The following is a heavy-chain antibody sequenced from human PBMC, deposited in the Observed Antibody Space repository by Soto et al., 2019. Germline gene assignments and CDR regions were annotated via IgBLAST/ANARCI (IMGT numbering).Heavy chain of an antibody. J-gene: IGHJ4*02. V-gene: IGHV4-59*01. CDR3: ARSPQYSSGWNGGFDY. CDR2: IFYGGHT. CDR1: GDFLTTYY. D-gene: IGHD6-19*01. Sequence: NPSETLSLTCDVSGDFLTTYYWNWIRQSPGKGLEWIGYIFYGGHTNYNPSLRGRATISVDTSKNQFSLKLSSVTAADTAVYYCARSPQYSSGWNGGFDYWGQGTLVTVSS.